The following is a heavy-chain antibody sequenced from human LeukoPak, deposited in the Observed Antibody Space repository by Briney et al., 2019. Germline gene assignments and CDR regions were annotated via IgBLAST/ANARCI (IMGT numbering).Heavy chain of an antibody. Sequence: SETLSLTCTVSGGSISSYYWSWLRQPTGKGLEGIGYIYYSGSINYNPSLKSRDTISVDTSKNQFSLKQSYVTAADTDVYYCARGVGYCSSTSSYTPYYYYRDVWGKGTTVTVSS. CDR3: ARGVGYCSSTSSYTPYYYYRDV. J-gene: IGHJ6*03. V-gene: IGHV4-59*01. CDR1: GGSISSYY. D-gene: IGHD2-2*02. CDR2: IYYSGSI.